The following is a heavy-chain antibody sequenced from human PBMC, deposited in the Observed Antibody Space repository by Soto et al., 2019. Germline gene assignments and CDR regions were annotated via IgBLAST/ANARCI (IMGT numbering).Heavy chain of an antibody. Sequence: QVQLQQWGAGLLKPSETLSLTCAVYGGSFSGHSWTWIRQSPGQGLEWIGGINHSGRVNYSPSLKSRVTISLDTSKNQFSLTLSAVTAADTAMYYCSTRAYDTNGYYRFDPWGQGTLVTVSS. D-gene: IGHD3-22*01. CDR2: INHSGRV. J-gene: IGHJ5*01. CDR1: GGSFSGHS. V-gene: IGHV4-34*01. CDR3: STRAYDTNGYYRFDP.